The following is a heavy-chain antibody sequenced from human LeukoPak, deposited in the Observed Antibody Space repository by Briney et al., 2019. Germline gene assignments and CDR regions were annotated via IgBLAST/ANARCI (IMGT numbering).Heavy chain of an antibody. D-gene: IGHD7-27*01. V-gene: IGHV4-59*12. CDR2: IYYSGST. CDR3: ARDPKLGMWRAFDI. Sequence: SETLSLTCTVSGGSISSYYWSWIRQPPGKGLEWIGYIYYSGSTNYNPSLKSRVTISVDTSKNQFSLKLSSVTAADTAVYYCARDPKLGMWRAFDIWGQGTMVTVSS. J-gene: IGHJ3*02. CDR1: GGSISSYY.